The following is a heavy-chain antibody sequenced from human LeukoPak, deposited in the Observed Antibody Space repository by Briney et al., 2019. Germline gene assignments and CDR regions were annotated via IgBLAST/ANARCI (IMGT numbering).Heavy chain of an antibody. J-gene: IGHJ4*02. Sequence: PGGSLRLSCAASGFTFSNACMSWVRQAPGKGLEWVGRIKSKTDGGKTDDAAPVKGRFSISRDDSNNTLSLQMHSLNIEDTAVYYCTTTRGYGSGPYYYPKLVLWGQGTLVTGSS. CDR2: IKSKTDGGKT. V-gene: IGHV3-15*01. D-gene: IGHD3-22*01. CDR3: TTTRGYGSGPYYYPKLVL. CDR1: GFTFSNAC.